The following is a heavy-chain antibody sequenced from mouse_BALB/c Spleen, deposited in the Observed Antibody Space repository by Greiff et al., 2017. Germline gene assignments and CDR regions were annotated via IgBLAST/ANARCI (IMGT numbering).Heavy chain of an antibody. D-gene: IGHD2-14*01. CDR3: ARGYPFAY. CDR1: GFNIKDYY. Sequence: VQLQQSGAELVRPGALVKLSCKASGFNIKDYYMHWVKQRPEQGLEWIGWIDPENGNTIYDPKFQGKASITADTSSNTAYLQLSSLTSEDTAVYYCARGYPFAYWGQGTLVTVSA. V-gene: IGHV14-1*02. J-gene: IGHJ3*01. CDR2: IDPENGNT.